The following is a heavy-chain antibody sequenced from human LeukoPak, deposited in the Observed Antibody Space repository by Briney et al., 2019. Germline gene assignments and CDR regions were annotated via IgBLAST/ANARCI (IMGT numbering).Heavy chain of an antibody. J-gene: IGHJ4*02. V-gene: IGHV3-21*01. CDR2: ISSSSSYI. Sequence: QPGGSLRLSCAASGFTFSSYSMNWVRQAPGKGLEWVSSISSSSSYIYYADSVKGRFTISRDNAKNSLYLQMNSLRAEDTAVYYCARDPRRDGYNSAPPIDYWGQGTLVTVSS. CDR3: ARDPRRDGYNSAPPIDY. D-gene: IGHD5-24*01. CDR1: GFTFSSYS.